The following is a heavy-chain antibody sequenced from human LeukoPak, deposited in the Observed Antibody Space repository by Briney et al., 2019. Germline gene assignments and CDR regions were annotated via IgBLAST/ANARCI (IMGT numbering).Heavy chain of an antibody. CDR2: ISGSGGAT. J-gene: IGHJ5*01. D-gene: IGHD6-19*01. Sequence: GGSLRLSCAASGFTFSSYAMSWVRQAPGKGLEWVSVISGSGGATDYADSVKGRFTISRDNSKNTLYLQLNSLRAEDTAVYYCAKGPNSGWHFSDSWGQGTLVTVSS. CDR1: GFTFSSYA. V-gene: IGHV3-23*01. CDR3: AKGPNSGWHFSDS.